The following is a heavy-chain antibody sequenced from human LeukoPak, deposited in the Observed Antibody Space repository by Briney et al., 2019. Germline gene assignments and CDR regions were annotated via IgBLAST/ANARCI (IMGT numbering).Heavy chain of an antibody. CDR2: ISGYNGNT. D-gene: IGHD4/OR15-4a*01. V-gene: IGHV1-18*01. CDR3: ARGHFYGADYYYGIYV. Sequence: GASVKVSCKASGYTFTSFAISWVGQAPGQGLEWMGWISGYNGNTKYAQKVQGRVTMTTDTSTSTAYMELRSLRSDDTAVYYCARGHFYGADYYYGIYVWGQGTTVTVSS. CDR1: GYTFTSFA. J-gene: IGHJ6*02.